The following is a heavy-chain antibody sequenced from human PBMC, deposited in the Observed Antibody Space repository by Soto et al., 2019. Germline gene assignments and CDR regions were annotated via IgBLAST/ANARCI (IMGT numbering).Heavy chain of an antibody. CDR3: ATKYNYGDFYQYAGMDV. CDR2: IYSSGST. CDR1: GGSVISSGYY. V-gene: IGHV4-39*01. J-gene: IGHJ6*02. Sequence: HLRLQESGPGLVKPSETLSLTCTVSGGSVISSGYYWGWIRQPPGKGLEWLGAIYSSGSTYYTSSLGRRVTISVDTSKNQFSLKLSSVTAADTAVYYCATKYNYGDFYQYAGMDVWGQGTTVTV. D-gene: IGHD4-17*01.